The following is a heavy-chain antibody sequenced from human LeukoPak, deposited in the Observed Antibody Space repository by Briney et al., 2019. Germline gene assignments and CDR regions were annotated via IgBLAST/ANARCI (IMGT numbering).Heavy chain of an antibody. D-gene: IGHD1-1*01. CDR2: IDSDGYST. V-gene: IGHV3-74*01. J-gene: IGHJ4*02. Sequence: TGGSLRLSCAASGITFTSHSMHWVRQAPGKGLEWVSRIDSDGYSTAYADSVKGRFTISRDNAKNTLYLQMNSLRAEDTAVYYCASEGTTGTTWGPDYWGQGTLVTVTS. CDR1: GITFTSHS. CDR3: ASEGTTGTTWGPDY.